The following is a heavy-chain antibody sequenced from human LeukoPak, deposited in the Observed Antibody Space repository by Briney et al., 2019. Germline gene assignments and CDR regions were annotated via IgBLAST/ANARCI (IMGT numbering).Heavy chain of an antibody. Sequence: SETLSLTCSVSGGSISYYWSWILQPAGKGLEWIGRIYTSGSTNFNPSLKSRVTMSVDPSKNQFSLKLSSVTAADTAVYYCARDLSSNWYSDYFDYWGRGTLVTVSS. D-gene: IGHD6-13*01. J-gene: IGHJ4*02. CDR1: GGSISYY. CDR2: IYTSGST. CDR3: ARDLSSNWYSDYFDY. V-gene: IGHV4-4*07.